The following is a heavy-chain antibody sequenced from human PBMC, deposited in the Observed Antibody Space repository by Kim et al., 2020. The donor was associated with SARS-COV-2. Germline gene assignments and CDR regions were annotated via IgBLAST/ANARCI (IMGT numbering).Heavy chain of an antibody. Sequence: GGSLRLSCAASGFTFSSYAMSWVRQAPGKGLEWVSALSGSGGSTYYADSVKGRFTISRDNSKNTLYLQMNSPSAEDTAVYYCAKDRSVAGLDYWGQGTLVTVSS. J-gene: IGHJ4*02. CDR2: LSGSGGST. D-gene: IGHD6-19*01. CDR3: AKDRSVAGLDY. V-gene: IGHV3-23*01. CDR1: GFTFSSYA.